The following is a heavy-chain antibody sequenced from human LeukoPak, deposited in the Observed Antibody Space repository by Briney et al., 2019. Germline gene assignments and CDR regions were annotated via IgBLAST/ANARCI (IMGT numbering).Heavy chain of an antibody. CDR1: GFTFSNFP. Sequence: GGSLRLSCSASGFTFSNFPMHWVRQAPGRGLEYVSAISTNGGSTYYADSVKGRFTISRDNSKNTLSLQMGSLRVEDTAVYYCVKAILFGIVSYYADWGQGTLVTVSS. D-gene: IGHD3-22*01. CDR3: VKAILFGIVSYYAD. J-gene: IGHJ4*02. V-gene: IGHV3-64D*09. CDR2: ISTNGGST.